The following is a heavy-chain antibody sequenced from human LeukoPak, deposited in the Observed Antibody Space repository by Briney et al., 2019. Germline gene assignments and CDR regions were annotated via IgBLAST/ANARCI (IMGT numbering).Heavy chain of an antibody. J-gene: IGHJ4*02. CDR2: IWYDGSKT. D-gene: IGHD3-9*01. V-gene: IGHV3-33*01. Sequence: GGTLSLSCAASGFTFSNFFMHWIRQAPGKGLEWLALIWYDGSKTYYVDFVKGRFTISRDNSKDTVYLQMNSLRAEDTAVYHCARARLGTVTGYHFDYWGQGIPVTVSS. CDR1: GFTFSNFF. CDR3: ARARLGTVTGYHFDY.